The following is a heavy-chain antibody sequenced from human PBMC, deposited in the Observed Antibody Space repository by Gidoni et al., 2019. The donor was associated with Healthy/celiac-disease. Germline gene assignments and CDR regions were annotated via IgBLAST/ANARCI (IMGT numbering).Heavy chain of an antibody. J-gene: IGHJ4*02. Sequence: EVQLVESGGGLVQPGGSLRLPCSASGFTFSRYAMHWVRQAPGKGLEYVSAISSNGGSTYYADSVKDRFTISRDNSKSTLYLQMSSLRAEDTAVYYCVKSGGSGWSSTFDYWGQGTLVTVSS. CDR1: GFTFSRYA. CDR3: VKSGGSGWSSTFDY. D-gene: IGHD6-19*01. CDR2: ISSNGGST. V-gene: IGHV3-64D*06.